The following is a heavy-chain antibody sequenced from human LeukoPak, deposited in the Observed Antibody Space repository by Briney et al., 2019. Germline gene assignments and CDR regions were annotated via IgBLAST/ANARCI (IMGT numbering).Heavy chain of an antibody. D-gene: IGHD2-2*01. J-gene: IGHJ6*03. V-gene: IGHV3-21*06. CDR2: ISTRSSYT. Sequence: GGSLRLSCVASGFTFSSQSMNWVRQAPGKGLEWVSSISTRSSYTYYADSVKGRFTISRDNAKNSVYLQTNSLRAEDTALYYCARETCTTCYTYSYYYYMDVWGKGTTVTVSS. CDR3: ARETCTTCYTYSYYYYMDV. CDR1: GFTFSSQS.